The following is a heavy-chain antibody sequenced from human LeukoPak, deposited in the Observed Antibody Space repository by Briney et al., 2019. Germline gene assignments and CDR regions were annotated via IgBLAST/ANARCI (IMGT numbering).Heavy chain of an antibody. J-gene: IGHJ4*02. CDR1: GGSISSYS. Sequence: TSETLSLTCIVSGGSISSYSWSWIWHPAGEGLEWIGRIYNRGSTNYNPSLKSRVTMSVDTSKNQFSLKLSSVTAADTAVYYCARHDVWQWLTGIDYWGQGTLVTVSS. CDR2: IYNRGST. D-gene: IGHD6-19*01. CDR3: ARHDVWQWLTGIDY. V-gene: IGHV4-4*07.